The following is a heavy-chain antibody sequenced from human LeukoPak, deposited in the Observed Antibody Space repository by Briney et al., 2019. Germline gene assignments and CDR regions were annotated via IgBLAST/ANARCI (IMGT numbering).Heavy chain of an antibody. D-gene: IGHD6-13*01. CDR1: GGSISSSSYY. CDR2: IYYSGST. Sequence: SSETLSLTCTVSGGSISSSSYYWGWIRQPPGKGLEWIGSIYYSGSTYYNPSLKSRVTISLDTSKNQFSLKLSSVTAADTAVYYCARPLAAAGEYFQHWGQGTLVTVSS. V-gene: IGHV4-39*01. CDR3: ARPLAAAGEYFQH. J-gene: IGHJ1*01.